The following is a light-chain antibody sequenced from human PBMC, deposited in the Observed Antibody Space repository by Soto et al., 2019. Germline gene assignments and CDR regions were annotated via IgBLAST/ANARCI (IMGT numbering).Light chain of an antibody. CDR3: QQYGSSPIT. CDR2: GAS. Sequence: EIVLTQSPGTLSLSPGERATLSCRASQSVSSSYLAWYQQKPGQAPRLLIYGASSRATGIPDRFSGSGSGTDFTLTISRLEPEDLAVYCWQQYGSSPITFGGGTKVEIK. J-gene: IGKJ4*01. V-gene: IGKV3-20*01. CDR1: QSVSSSY.